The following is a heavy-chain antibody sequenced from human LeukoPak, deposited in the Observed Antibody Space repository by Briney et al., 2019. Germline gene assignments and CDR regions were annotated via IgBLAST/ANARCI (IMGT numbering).Heavy chain of an antibody. CDR2: IKQDGSEK. CDR1: GFTFSSYA. D-gene: IGHD5-18*01. Sequence: PGGSLRLSCAASGFTFSSYAMSWVRQAPGKGLEWVANIKQDGSEKYYVNSVKGRFTISRDNAQNSLYLQMNSLRAEDTAVYYCARVLSRLEGYSYQPGWNWFDPWGQGTLVTVSS. J-gene: IGHJ5*02. V-gene: IGHV3-7*01. CDR3: ARVLSRLEGYSYQPGWNWFDP.